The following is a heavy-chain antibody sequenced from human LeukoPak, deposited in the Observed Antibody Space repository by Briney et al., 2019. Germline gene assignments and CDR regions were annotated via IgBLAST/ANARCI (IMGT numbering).Heavy chain of an antibody. D-gene: IGHD2-15*01. CDR1: GGTFSSYA. V-gene: IGHV1-69*01. CDR3: ARAAYIVVVVAAFGPNWFDP. J-gene: IGHJ5*02. Sequence: SVKVSCKASGGTFSSYAISWVRQAPGQGLEWMGGIIPIFGTANYAQKFQGRVTITADESTSTAYMELSSLRSEDTAVYYCARAAYIVVVVAAFGPNWFDPWGQGTLVTVSS. CDR2: IIPIFGTA.